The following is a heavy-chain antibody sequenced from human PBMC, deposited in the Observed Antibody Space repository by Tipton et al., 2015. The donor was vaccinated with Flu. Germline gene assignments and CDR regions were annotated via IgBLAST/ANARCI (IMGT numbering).Heavy chain of an antibody. D-gene: IGHD5-18*01. Sequence: TLSLTCTVSGDTISTYYWSWIRQPPGKGLEWIGYIHYSGTTYYSPSLRSRVTISVDTSKNQFSLKLNSLTAADTAVYYCARDEDTSMGTHWGQGTLVTVSS. CDR1: GDTISTYY. CDR2: IHYSGTT. J-gene: IGHJ4*02. CDR3: ARDEDTSMGTH. V-gene: IGHV4-59*12.